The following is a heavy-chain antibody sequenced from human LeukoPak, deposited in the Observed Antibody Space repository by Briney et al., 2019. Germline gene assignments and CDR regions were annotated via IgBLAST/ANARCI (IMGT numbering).Heavy chain of an antibody. CDR1: AFTFSSYT. Sequence: GGSLRLSRAPSAFTFSSYTMNWVRQAPGTGLDWVSSISSSSSFIYYADSVKGRFTISRDNAKNSLYLQMNSLRAEDTAVYYCAREGVTMVRGAPDYGGQGTLVTVSS. CDR2: ISSSSSFI. D-gene: IGHD3-10*01. J-gene: IGHJ4*02. V-gene: IGHV3-21*01. CDR3: AREGVTMVRGAPDY.